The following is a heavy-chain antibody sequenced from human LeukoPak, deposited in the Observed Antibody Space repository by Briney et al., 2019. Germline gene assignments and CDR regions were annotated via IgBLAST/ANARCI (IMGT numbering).Heavy chain of an antibody. CDR3: SRGFSSGY. CDR2: IKHDGSET. V-gene: IGHV3-7*01. J-gene: IGHJ4*02. Sequence: PGGSLRLSCAASGFTFTSFWMTWVRQAPGKGLEWVANIKHDGSETYYVDSVKGRFTISRHNSKNSLFLQMDSLRAEDTAVYYCSRGFSSGYWGQGTLVTVSS. CDR1: GFTFTSFW. D-gene: IGHD3-3*01.